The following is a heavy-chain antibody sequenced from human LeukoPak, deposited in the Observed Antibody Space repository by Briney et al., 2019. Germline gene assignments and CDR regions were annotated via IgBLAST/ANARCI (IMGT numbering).Heavy chain of an antibody. J-gene: IGHJ4*02. CDR3: ARGRYIVVVPAAIRQGSKFGGYFDY. Sequence: GASVKVSCKASGGTFSSYAISWVRQAPGQGLEWMGGIIPIFGTANYAQKFQGRVTITADESTSTAYMELSSLRSEDTAVYYCARGRYIVVVPAAIRQGSKFGGYFDYWGQGTLVTVSS. V-gene: IGHV1-69*13. CDR1: GGTFSSYA. D-gene: IGHD2-2*02. CDR2: IIPIFGTA.